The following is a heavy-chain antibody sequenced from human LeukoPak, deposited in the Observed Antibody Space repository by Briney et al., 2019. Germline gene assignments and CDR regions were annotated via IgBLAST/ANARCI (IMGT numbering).Heavy chain of an antibody. CDR2: ISSSSSTI. V-gene: IGHV3-48*01. Sequence: PGGSLRLSCAASRFTFSSYRMNWLRQAPGKGLESVSYISSSSSTIYYADSVKGRFTISRDNSKNTLYLQMNSLRAEDTAVYYCAKDGPFGVVDKRNWFDPWGQGTLVTVSS. CDR1: RFTFSSYR. D-gene: IGHD3-3*01. CDR3: AKDGPFGVVDKRNWFDP. J-gene: IGHJ5*02.